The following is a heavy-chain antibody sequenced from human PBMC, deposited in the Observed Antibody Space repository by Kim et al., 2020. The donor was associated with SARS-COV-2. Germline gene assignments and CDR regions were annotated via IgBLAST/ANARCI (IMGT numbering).Heavy chain of an antibody. CDR3: ASRGGRGWYYFDF. Sequence: YFADSVKGRFTISRDNSKNTLYLQMNSLRADDTAVYYCASRGGRGWYYFDFWGQGTLVTVSS. J-gene: IGHJ4*02. D-gene: IGHD6-19*01. V-gene: IGHV3-23*01.